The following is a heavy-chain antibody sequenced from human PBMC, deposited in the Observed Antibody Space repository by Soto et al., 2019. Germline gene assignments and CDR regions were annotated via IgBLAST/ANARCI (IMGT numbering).Heavy chain of an antibody. V-gene: IGHV4-30-4*01. CDR2: IYYSGST. J-gene: IGHJ5*02. D-gene: IGHD2-15*01. CDR1: GGSISSGDYY. Sequence: SETLSLTCTVSGGSISSGDYYWSWIRQPPGKGLEWIGYIYYSGSTYYNPSLKSRVTLSVDTSKNQFSLKLTSVTASDTALYYCARQRVIPGTPTNWFDPWGQGTLVTVSS. CDR3: ARQRVIPGTPTNWFDP.